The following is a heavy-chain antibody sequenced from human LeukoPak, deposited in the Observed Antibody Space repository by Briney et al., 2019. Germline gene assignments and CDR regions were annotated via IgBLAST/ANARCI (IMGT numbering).Heavy chain of an antibody. CDR2: IYYSGST. CDR3: ARTSLADY. CDR1: GGSISNYY. J-gene: IGHJ4*02. V-gene: IGHV4-59*01. Sequence: SETLSLTCTFSGGSISNYYWSWIRQPPGKGLEWIGYIYYSGSTNYNPSLKSRVTISVDTSKNQFSLKLTSVTAADTAVYYCARTSLADYWGQGTLVTVSS.